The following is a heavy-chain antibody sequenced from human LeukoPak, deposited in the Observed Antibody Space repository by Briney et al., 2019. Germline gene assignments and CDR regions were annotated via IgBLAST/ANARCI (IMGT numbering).Heavy chain of an antibody. V-gene: IGHV4-34*01. CDR2: IYHSGST. CDR3: ARGEGHFDY. J-gene: IGHJ4*02. CDR1: GGSFSGYY. Sequence: SETLSLTCAVCGGSFSGYYWSWIRQPPGKGLEWIGYIYHSGSTYYNPSLKSRVTISVDRSKSQFSLKLSSVTAADTAVYYCARGEGHFDYWGQGTLVTVSS.